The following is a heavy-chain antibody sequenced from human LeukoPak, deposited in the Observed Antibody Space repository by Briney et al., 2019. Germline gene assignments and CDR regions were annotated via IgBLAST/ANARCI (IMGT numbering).Heavy chain of an antibody. V-gene: IGHV3-30*18. J-gene: IGHJ4*02. CDR2: ISYDGKIQ. CDR3: VKENYDNSGYRYFDY. D-gene: IGHD3-22*01. Sequence: GGSLRLSCAASGFTFSTYGMHWVRQAPGKGLEWVAVISYDGKIQYYADSVKGRFTISRDNSKNTVYLQMNSLRAEDTAVYYCVKENYDNSGYRYFDYWGQGTLVTVSS. CDR1: GFTFSTYG.